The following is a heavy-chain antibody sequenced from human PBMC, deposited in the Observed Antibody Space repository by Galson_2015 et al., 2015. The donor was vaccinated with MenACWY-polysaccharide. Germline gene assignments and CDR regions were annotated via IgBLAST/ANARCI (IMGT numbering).Heavy chain of an antibody. CDR2: ISSSSSYI. J-gene: IGHJ3*02. CDR1: GFTFSSYS. D-gene: IGHD1-7*01. V-gene: IGHV3-21*01. Sequence: SLRLSCAASGFTFSSYSMNWVRQAPGKGLEWVSSISSSSSYIYYADSVKGRFTISRDNAKNSLYLQMNSLGAEDTAVYYCATRDGDNWSYVSAFDIWGQGTMVTVSS. CDR3: ATRDGDNWSYVSAFDI.